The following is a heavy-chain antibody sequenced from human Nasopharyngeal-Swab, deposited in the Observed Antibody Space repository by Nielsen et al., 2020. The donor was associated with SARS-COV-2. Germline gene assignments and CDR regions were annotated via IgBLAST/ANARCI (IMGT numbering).Heavy chain of an antibody. J-gene: IGHJ6*02. Sequence: SLKISCATSGFTFDDYAMHWVRQAPGKGLEWVSGISWHSGSISYADSVKGRFTISRDNAKNSLYLQMNSLRAEDTAVYYCTKDMRGRNYHYYGTDVWGQGTTVTVSS. D-gene: IGHD2-15*01. CDR2: ISWHSGSI. CDR3: TKDMRGRNYHYYGTDV. CDR1: GFTFDDYA. V-gene: IGHV3-9*01.